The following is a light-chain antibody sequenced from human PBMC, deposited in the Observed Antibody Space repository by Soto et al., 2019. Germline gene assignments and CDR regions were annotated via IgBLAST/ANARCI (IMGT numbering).Light chain of an antibody. CDR1: QSVRSD. CDR2: DAS. Sequence: EIVLTQSPATLSLSPGERATLSCRASQSVRSDLAWYQQKPGQAPRLLIYDASNSATGIPARFSGSGSGTDFTLTISSLEPEDFAVYYCQHRSNWPPVTFGGGTKVEIK. J-gene: IGKJ4*01. CDR3: QHRSNWPPVT. V-gene: IGKV3-11*01.